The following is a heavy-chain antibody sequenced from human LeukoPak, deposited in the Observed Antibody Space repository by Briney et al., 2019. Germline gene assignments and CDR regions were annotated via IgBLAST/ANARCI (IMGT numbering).Heavy chain of an antibody. D-gene: IGHD3-22*01. Sequence: GGSLRLSCVASGFTFSTYSMNWVRQAPGKGLEWLSYISSSGSTIYYADSVKGRFTISRDNAKNSLYLQMNSLRAEDTAVYYCARETGSYYYDSSGYRAFDYWGQGTLVTVSS. CDR1: GFTFSTYS. CDR2: ISSSGSTI. J-gene: IGHJ4*02. CDR3: ARETGSYYYDSSGYRAFDY. V-gene: IGHV3-48*04.